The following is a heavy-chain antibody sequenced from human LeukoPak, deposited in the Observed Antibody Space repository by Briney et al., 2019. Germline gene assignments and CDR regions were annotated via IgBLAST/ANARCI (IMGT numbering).Heavy chain of an antibody. CDR1: GYTFTSYA. D-gene: IGHD3-10*01. V-gene: IGHV1-3*01. Sequence: ASVKVSCKASGYTFTSYAMPWVRQAPEQRLEWMGWINAGNGNTKYSQKFQGRVTITRDTSASTVYMELSSLRSEDTAVYYCAREGQSGGYYYYGMDVWGQGTLVTVSS. CDR2: INAGNGNT. J-gene: IGHJ6*02. CDR3: AREGQSGGYYYYGMDV.